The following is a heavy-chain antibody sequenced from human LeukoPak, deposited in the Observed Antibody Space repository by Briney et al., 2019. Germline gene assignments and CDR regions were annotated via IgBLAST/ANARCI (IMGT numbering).Heavy chain of an antibody. D-gene: IGHD3-22*01. Sequence: PSETLSLTCTVSGYSISSGYYWGWIRQPPGKGLEWIGSIYHSGSTYYNPSLKSRVTISVDTSKNQFSLKLSSVTAADTAVYYCARSASFITMIVVVINAGHAFDIWGQGTMVTVSS. CDR3: ARSASFITMIVVVINAGHAFDI. CDR2: IYHSGST. J-gene: IGHJ3*02. CDR1: GYSISSGYY. V-gene: IGHV4-38-2*02.